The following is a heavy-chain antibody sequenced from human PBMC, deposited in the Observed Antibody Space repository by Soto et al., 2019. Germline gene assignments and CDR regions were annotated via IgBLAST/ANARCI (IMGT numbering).Heavy chain of an antibody. D-gene: IGHD6-13*01. Sequence: GGSLRLSCAASGFTFSSYSMNWVRQAPGKGLEWVSYISSSSSTIYYADSVKGRFTISRDNAKNSLYLQMNSLRDEDTAVYYCARDLVDSSTNWFDPWGQGTLVTVSS. V-gene: IGHV3-48*02. CDR2: ISSSSSTI. CDR1: GFTFSSYS. CDR3: ARDLVDSSTNWFDP. J-gene: IGHJ5*02.